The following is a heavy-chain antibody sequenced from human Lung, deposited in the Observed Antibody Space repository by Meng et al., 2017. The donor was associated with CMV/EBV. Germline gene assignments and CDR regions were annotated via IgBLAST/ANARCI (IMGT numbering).Heavy chain of an antibody. CDR1: GYTFTGYY. Sequence: ASVKVSCKASGYTFTGYYMHWVRQAPGQGLEWMGWINPNTGVTTYAQKFQGRVTLTRDTSTRPAYMEVTRLNSDDTGIYYGVRNLGGIQDNQYLGDYWGQGTXGTVYS. CDR3: VRNLGGIQDNQYLGDY. V-gene: IGHV1-2*02. CDR2: INPNTGVT. D-gene: IGHD3-16*01. J-gene: IGHJ4*02.